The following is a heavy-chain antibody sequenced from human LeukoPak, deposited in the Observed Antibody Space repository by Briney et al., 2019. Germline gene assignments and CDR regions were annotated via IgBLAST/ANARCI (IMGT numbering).Heavy chain of an antibody. D-gene: IGHD1-26*01. Sequence: GGALKTSRGAPGFSFPGFFISWVPPAPGLGVEVNLYIGTRSNPIYYADSVKGRFTISRDDAKNSLYLQMNSLRDEDTAVYFCAREARGSGRDFDYWGQGILVTVSS. J-gene: IGHJ4*02. V-gene: IGHV3-48*02. CDR3: AREARGSGRDFDY. CDR1: GFSFPGFF. CDR2: IGTRSNPI.